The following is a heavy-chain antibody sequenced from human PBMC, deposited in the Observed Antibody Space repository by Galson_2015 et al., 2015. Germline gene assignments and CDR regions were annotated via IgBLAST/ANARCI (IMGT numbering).Heavy chain of an antibody. D-gene: IGHD2-21*02. Sequence: SVKVSCKASGYTFTSYYMHWVRQAPGQRLEWMGWINAGNGNTKYSQKFQGRVTITRDTSASTAYMELSSLRSEDTAVYYCARLAYCGGDCYVFDYWGQGTLVTVSS. CDR1: GYTFTSYY. CDR3: ARLAYCGGDCYVFDY. CDR2: INAGNGNT. J-gene: IGHJ4*02. V-gene: IGHV1-3*01.